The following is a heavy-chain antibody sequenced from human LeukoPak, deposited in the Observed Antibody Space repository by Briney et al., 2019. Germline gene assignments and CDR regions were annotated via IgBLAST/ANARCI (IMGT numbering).Heavy chain of an antibody. J-gene: IGHJ3*02. D-gene: IGHD6-6*01. CDR3: AKTGAARSLFDAFDI. CDR2: ISWNSGSI. V-gene: IGHV3-9*01. CDR1: GFTFDDYA. Sequence: GGSLRLSCAASGFTFDDYAMHWVRQAPGKGLEWVSGISWNSGSIGYADSVKSRFTISRDNAKNSLYLQMNSLRAEDTALYYCAKTGAARSLFDAFDIWGQGTMVTVSS.